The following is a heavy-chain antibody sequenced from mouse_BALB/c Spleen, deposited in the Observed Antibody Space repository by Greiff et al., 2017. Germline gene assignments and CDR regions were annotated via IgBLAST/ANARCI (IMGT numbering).Heavy chain of an antibody. V-gene: IGHV1S137*01. CDR2: ISTYYGDA. CDR3: ARYDAMDY. J-gene: IGHJ4*01. CDR1: GYTFTDYA. Sequence: QVQLKQSGAELVRPGVSVKISCKGSGYTFTDYAMHWVKQSHAKSLEWIGVISTYYGDASYNQKFKGKATMTVDKSSSTAYMELARLTSEDSAIYYCARYDAMDYWGQGTSVTVSS.